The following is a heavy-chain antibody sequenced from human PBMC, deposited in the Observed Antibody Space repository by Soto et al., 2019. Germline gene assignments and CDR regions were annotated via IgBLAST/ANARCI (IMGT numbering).Heavy chain of an antibody. J-gene: IGHJ4*02. D-gene: IGHD6-13*01. CDR1: GGSVSSSTYY. Sequence: QVQLQESGPGLVKPSETLSLTCTVSGGSVSSSTYYWSWIRQPPGKGLEWIGYIHYSGSTDYNPSLKSRVTISVDTXXXXXXLXXTSVTAADTAVYYCARVYWGSWYGGFDSWGQGTLVTVSS. CDR2: IHYSGST. V-gene: IGHV4-61*01. CDR3: ARVYWGSWYGGFDS.